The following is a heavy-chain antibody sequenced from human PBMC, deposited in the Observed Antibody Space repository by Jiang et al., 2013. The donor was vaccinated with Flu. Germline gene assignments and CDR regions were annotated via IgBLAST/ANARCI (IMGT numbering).Heavy chain of an antibody. V-gene: IGHV3-23*01. CDR3: AKDQSQDFYSEGSGYYSPFAQ. Sequence: PGRSLTLSCVASEFSFSNYAMTWVRQAPGKGLQWVSTINAGGGSTYYADSVKGRFTISRDNSKSTLFLQMNSLRAEDTAVYYCAKDQSQDFYSEGSGYYSPFAQWGQGTLVTVSS. CDR1: EFSFSNYA. D-gene: IGHD3-22*01. CDR2: INAGGGST. J-gene: IGHJ4*02.